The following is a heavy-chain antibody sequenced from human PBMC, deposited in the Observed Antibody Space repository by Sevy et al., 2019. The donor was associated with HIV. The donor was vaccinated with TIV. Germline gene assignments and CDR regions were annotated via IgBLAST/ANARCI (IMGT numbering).Heavy chain of an antibody. CDR1: GFTFSSYA. J-gene: IGHJ6*02. V-gene: IGHV3-30*03. CDR2: ISYDGNNK. D-gene: IGHD3-16*01. Sequence: SLRLSCAASGFTFSSYAMHWVRQAPGKGLEWVAVISYDGNNKYADSVKGRFTISRDNSKNTLYLQMNSLRGEDTAVYYCARDGSSGGLFLKDYYYFGMDVWGQGTTVTVSS. CDR3: ARDGSSGGLFLKDYYYFGMDV.